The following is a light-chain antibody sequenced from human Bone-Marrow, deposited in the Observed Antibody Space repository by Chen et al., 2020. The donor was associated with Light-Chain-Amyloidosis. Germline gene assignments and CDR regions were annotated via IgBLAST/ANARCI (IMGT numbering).Light chain of an antibody. J-gene: IGLJ1*01. CDR1: SSNIGISS. CDR2: RNK. Sequence: QSVLTQPPSASGTPGQRVTISCSGASSNIGISSVYWYQHFPGVAPNLLIHRNKQRSSGVPDRFSASKSGTSAFLAISGLRSEDEADYYCAAWDGSLSGYVFGTGTKVIVL. V-gene: IGLV1-47*01. CDR3: AAWDGSLSGYV.